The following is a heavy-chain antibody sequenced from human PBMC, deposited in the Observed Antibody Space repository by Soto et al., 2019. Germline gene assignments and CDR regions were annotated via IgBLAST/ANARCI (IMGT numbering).Heavy chain of an antibody. J-gene: IGHJ6*03. D-gene: IGHD2-15*01. Sequence: PSETLSLTCTVSGGSISSGGYYWSWIRQHPGKGLEWIGYIYYSGSTYYNPSLKSRVTISVDTSTNQFSLKLSSVTAADTAVYYCARDGRYCSGGSCYDSYYMEGWGKRITVTVTS. CDR1: GGSISSGGYY. CDR3: ARDGRYCSGGSCYDSYYMEG. CDR2: IYYSGST. V-gene: IGHV4-31*03.